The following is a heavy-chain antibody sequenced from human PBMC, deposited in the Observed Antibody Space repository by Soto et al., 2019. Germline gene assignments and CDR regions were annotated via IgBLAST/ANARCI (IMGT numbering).Heavy chain of an antibody. Sequence: GESLKISCKGSGYSFTSYWIGWVRQMPGKGLEWMGIIYPGESDTRYSPSFQGQVTISADKSISTAYLQWSSLKASDTAMYYCARHGYYGSGSPTRNYYYYYGMDVWGQGTTVTVAS. CDR3: ARHGYYGSGSPTRNYYYYYGMDV. CDR1: GYSFTSYW. D-gene: IGHD3-10*01. CDR2: IYPGESDT. J-gene: IGHJ6*02. V-gene: IGHV5-51*01.